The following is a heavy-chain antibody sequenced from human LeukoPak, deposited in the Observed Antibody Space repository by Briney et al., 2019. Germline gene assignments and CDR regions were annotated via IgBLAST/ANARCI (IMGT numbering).Heavy chain of an antibody. CDR3: ARSRSVSDYKGMDV. Sequence: GGSLRLSCPASGFTFSDYSMSWVRQAPGKGLEWVSSISSSSDYIYYADSVRGRFTISRDNARNSLYLQMNSLRAEDTAVYYCARSRSVSDYKGMDVWGQGTTVTVSS. D-gene: IGHD5/OR15-5a*01. J-gene: IGHJ6*02. V-gene: IGHV3-21*01. CDR1: GFTFSDYS. CDR2: ISSSSDYI.